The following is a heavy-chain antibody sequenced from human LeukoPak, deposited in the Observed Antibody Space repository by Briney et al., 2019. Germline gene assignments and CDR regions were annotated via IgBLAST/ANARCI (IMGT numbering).Heavy chain of an antibody. J-gene: IGHJ5*02. CDR2: INPNSGAT. Sequence: ASVKVSCKASGYTFTAYYMHWVRQAPGQGLEWMGWINPNSGATKYAQKFQGRVTMTRDTSISTAYMELSRLRSDDTAVYYCAREIIGEARPTTNWFDPWGQGTLVTVSS. V-gene: IGHV1-2*02. CDR1: GYTFTAYY. CDR3: AREIIGEARPTTNWFDP. D-gene: IGHD6-6*01.